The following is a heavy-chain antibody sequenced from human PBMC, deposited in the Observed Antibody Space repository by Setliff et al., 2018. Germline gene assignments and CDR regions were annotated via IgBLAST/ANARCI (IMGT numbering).Heavy chain of an antibody. D-gene: IGHD6-19*01. J-gene: IGHJ4*02. CDR2: FDPEDGET. CDR1: GYTFTSYY. CDR3: ATLKYSSGWYDY. V-gene: IGHV1-24*01. Sequence: GASVKVSCKASGYTFTSYYMHWVRQAPGQGLEWMGGFDPEDGETIYAQKFQGRVTMTEDTSTDTAYMELSSLRSEDTAVYYCATLKYSSGWYDYWGQGTLVTVSS.